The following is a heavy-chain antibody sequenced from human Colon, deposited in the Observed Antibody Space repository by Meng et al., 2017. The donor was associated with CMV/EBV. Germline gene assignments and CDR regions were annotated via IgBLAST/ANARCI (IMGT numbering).Heavy chain of an antibody. V-gene: IGHV4-61*01. Sequence: SETLSLTCTVSGGSLRSANHYWTWIRQPPGKALEWIGYVYYSGSTNYNPSLKSRVTISVDTSKNQFSLTLSSVTAADTAVYYCARDYVVQWLPNYYYYGMDVWGQGTTVTVSS. CDR2: VYYSGST. CDR3: ARDYVVQWLPNYYYYGMDV. D-gene: IGHD6-19*01. J-gene: IGHJ6*02. CDR1: GGSLRSANHY.